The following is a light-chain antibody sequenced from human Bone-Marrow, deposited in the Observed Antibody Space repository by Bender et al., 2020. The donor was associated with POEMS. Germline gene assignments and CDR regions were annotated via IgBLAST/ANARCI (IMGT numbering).Light chain of an antibody. CDR3: QVWDVDTHLHL. CDR2: DDR. CDR1: RIGRKS. J-gene: IGLJ2*01. V-gene: IGLV3-21*02. Sequence: SYELTQPPSVSVAPGQTATITCGGERIGRKSVQWYQQRPGQAPVLVVYDDRDRPAAIPERVSGSNSGDTATLTISRVEAGDEADYYCQVWDVDTHLHLFGGGTKLTVL.